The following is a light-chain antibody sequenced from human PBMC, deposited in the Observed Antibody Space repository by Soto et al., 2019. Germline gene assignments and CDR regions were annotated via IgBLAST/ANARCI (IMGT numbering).Light chain of an antibody. Sequence: EIVLTQSPATLSLSPGERATLSCRASQGVSNSLAWYQQKPGQAPRLLIYDASNRATDIPARFSGSGSGTDFTLTISSLEPEDFAVYYCQQRGNWPSIFGQGTKLEIK. CDR3: QQRGNWPSI. CDR1: QGVSNS. V-gene: IGKV3-11*01. CDR2: DAS. J-gene: IGKJ2*01.